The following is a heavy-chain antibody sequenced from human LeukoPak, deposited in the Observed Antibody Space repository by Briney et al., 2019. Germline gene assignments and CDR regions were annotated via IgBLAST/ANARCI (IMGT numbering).Heavy chain of an antibody. J-gene: IGHJ3*02. CDR2: ISSGSSYR. CDR3: ARGPAFRYGDYGPGGVDI. Sequence: PGGSLRLSCAASGFTFSSHTMNWVRQAPGMGLEWVSSISSGSSYRYYADSVKGRFTISRDNAKNSLYLQMNSLRAGDTGVHYCARGPAFRYGDYGPGGVDIWGQGTMVTVSS. D-gene: IGHD4-17*01. V-gene: IGHV3-21*01. CDR1: GFTFSSHT.